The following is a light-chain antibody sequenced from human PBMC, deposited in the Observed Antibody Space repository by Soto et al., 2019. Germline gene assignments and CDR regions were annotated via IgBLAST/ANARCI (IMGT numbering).Light chain of an antibody. V-gene: IGKV2-30*02. CDR1: QSLVHSDGNTH. J-gene: IGKJ2*01. CDR3: MQGTHWPYT. Sequence: DVVMTRSPLSLPVTLGQPASISCRSTQSLVHSDGNTHLNWFQQRPGQSPRRLICKVSNRDSGVPDRFSGSASGTDFTLKISRVEAEDVGVYYCMQGTHWPYTFGQGTKVDIK. CDR2: KVS.